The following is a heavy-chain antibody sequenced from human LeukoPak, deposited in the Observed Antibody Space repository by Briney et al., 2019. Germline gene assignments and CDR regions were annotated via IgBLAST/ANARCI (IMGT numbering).Heavy chain of an antibody. D-gene: IGHD5-12*01. CDR1: GYTFTSYD. CDR3: ARGRKRWLLYYFDY. Sequence: ASVKVSCKASGYTFTSYDINWVRQATGQGLEWMGWMNPNSGNTGYAQKFQGRATMTRNTSISTAYMELSSLRSEDTAVYYCARGRKRWLLYYFDYWGQGTLVTVSS. CDR2: MNPNSGNT. V-gene: IGHV1-8*01. J-gene: IGHJ4*02.